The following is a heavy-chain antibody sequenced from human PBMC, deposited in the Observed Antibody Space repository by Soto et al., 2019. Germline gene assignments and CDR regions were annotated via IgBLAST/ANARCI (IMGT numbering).Heavy chain of an antibody. CDR2: IHPRDSDT. J-gene: IGHJ3*01. V-gene: IGHV5-51*01. CDR3: AGDGRYSSYCCASDV. Sequence: EVQLVQSGAEVKKPGESLKISCKGSGYDFSTYYIGWVRQMPGKGLEWLGLIHPRDSDTRYSPSFQGQVTISVDQSINTAYLQWSSLKASDTATYYCAGDGRYSSYCCASDVWGQGTKVTVSA. D-gene: IGHD6-6*01. CDR1: GYDFSTYY.